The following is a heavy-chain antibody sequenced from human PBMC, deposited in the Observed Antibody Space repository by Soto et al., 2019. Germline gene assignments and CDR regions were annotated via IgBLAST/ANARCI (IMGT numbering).Heavy chain of an antibody. Sequence: PETLSLPCIASGRPISSSIYSWGWIRQPPGKGLEWIGSIYYNGSTYYNPSLKSRVTISVDTSKNQFSLKLSSVTAADTAVYYCAAENTCDFWSGNDFDYWGQGTLVTVSS. V-gene: IGHV4-39*01. CDR1: GRPISSSIYS. CDR2: IYYNGST. J-gene: IGHJ4*02. D-gene: IGHD3-3*01. CDR3: AAENTCDFWSGNDFDY.